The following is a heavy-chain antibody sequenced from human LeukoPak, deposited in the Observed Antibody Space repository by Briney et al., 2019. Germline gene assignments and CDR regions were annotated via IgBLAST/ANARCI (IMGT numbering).Heavy chain of an antibody. V-gene: IGHV3-30*18. J-gene: IGHJ6*02. D-gene: IGHD1-14*01. Sequence: PGGSLRLSCAASGFTINIYAMHWVRQAPGKGLEWVAVISYDGSNEYYADSVKGRFTISRDNSKNTLYLQMNSLRADDTAVYYCAKGGTGSYYYYGMDVWGQGTTVTVSS. CDR1: GFTINIYA. CDR3: AKGGTGSYYYYGMDV. CDR2: ISYDGSNE.